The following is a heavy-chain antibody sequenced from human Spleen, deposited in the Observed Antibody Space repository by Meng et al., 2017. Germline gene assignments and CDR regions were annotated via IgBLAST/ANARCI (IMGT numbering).Heavy chain of an antibody. CDR1: GYDFTAYW. V-gene: IGHV5-51*01. J-gene: IGHJ4*02. D-gene: IGHD3/OR15-3a*01. CDR2: ISPDDSDA. CDR3: AAVIIGNCFDY. Sequence: GESLKISCKGSGYDFTAYWIGWVRQMPGKGLEWMGIISPDDSDATYSPSFRGRVTISADRSIDTAYLHWNSLKASDSAMYYCAAVIIGNCFDYWGQGTLVTVSS.